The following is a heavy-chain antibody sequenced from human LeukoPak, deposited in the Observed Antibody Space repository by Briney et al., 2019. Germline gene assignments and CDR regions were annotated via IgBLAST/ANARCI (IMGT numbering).Heavy chain of an antibody. CDR3: ARGYYDSSFDY. J-gene: IGHJ4*02. CDR1: GFTVSSNY. Sequence: GGSLRLSCAASGFTVSSNYITWVRQAPGRGLEWVSVLYTGGSTYYADSVKGRFTISRDNSKNTLYLQMNSLRGEDTAVYYCARGYYDSSFDYWGQGTLVTVSS. CDR2: LYTGGST. D-gene: IGHD3-22*01. V-gene: IGHV3-66*01.